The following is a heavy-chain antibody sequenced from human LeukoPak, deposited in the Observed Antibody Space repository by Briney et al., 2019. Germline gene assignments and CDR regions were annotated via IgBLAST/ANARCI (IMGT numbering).Heavy chain of an antibody. J-gene: IGHJ4*02. V-gene: IGHV4-59*11. CDR3: ARDPRRQQLAFDY. CDR1: GGSISSHY. Sequence: ASETLSLTCTVSGGSISSHYWSWIRQPPGKGLEWIGYIYYSGSTNYNPSLKSRVTISVDTSKNQFSLKLSSVTAADTAVYYCARDPRRQQLAFDYWGQGTLVTVSS. D-gene: IGHD6-6*01. CDR2: IYYSGST.